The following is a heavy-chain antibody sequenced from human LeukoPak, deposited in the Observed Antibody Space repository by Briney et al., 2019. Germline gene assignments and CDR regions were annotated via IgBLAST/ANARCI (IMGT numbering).Heavy chain of an antibody. V-gene: IGHV3-48*03. CDR3: ARGAAYSD. J-gene: IGHJ4*02. Sequence: GRSLRLSCAASGFIFSNNDMHWVRQAPGKRLEWISYISSRGVTISYADSVKGRFTISRDNAKNSLYLQMNSLRAEDTAVYYCARGAAYSDWGQGTLVTVSS. D-gene: IGHD2-15*01. CDR2: ISSRGVTI. CDR1: GFIFSNND.